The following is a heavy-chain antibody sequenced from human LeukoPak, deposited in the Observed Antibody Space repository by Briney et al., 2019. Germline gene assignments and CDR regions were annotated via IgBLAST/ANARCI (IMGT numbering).Heavy chain of an antibody. CDR1: GFTFSSYA. CDR3: AKVTVAGTFYYYYYMDV. V-gene: IGHV3-23*01. J-gene: IGHJ6*03. Sequence: GGSLRLSCAASGFTFSSYAMSWVRQAPGKGLEWVSAISGSGGSTYYADSVKGRFTISRDNSKNTLYLQMNSLRAEDTAVYYCAKVTVAGTFYYYYYMDVWGKGTTVTISS. D-gene: IGHD6-19*01. CDR2: ISGSGGST.